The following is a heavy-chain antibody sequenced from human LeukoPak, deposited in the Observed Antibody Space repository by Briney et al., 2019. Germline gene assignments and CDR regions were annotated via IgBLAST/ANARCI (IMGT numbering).Heavy chain of an antibody. CDR2: ISGSGGST. CDR3: AKDLQGSSWYSPDY. Sequence: GGSLRLSCAASGFTFSGYAMTWVRQGPGKGLEWVSIISGSGGSTHYADSVKGRFTISRDNSKNTLYLQMNSLRAEDTAVYYCAKDLQGSSWYSPDYWGQGTLVTVSS. J-gene: IGHJ4*02. V-gene: IGHV3-23*01. D-gene: IGHD6-13*01. CDR1: GFTFSGYA.